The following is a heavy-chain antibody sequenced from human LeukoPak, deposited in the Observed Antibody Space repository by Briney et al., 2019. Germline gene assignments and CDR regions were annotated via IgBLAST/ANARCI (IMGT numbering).Heavy chain of an antibody. CDR3: ARLSVGYSSGWYDY. D-gene: IGHD6-19*01. CDR1: GGSISSYY. Sequence: SETLSLTCTVSGGSISSYYWSRIRQPPGKGLEWIGYIYYSGSTNYNPSLKSRVTISVDTSKNQFSLKLSSVTAADTAVYYCARLSVGYSSGWYDYWGQGTLVTVSS. V-gene: IGHV4-59*01. CDR2: IYYSGST. J-gene: IGHJ4*02.